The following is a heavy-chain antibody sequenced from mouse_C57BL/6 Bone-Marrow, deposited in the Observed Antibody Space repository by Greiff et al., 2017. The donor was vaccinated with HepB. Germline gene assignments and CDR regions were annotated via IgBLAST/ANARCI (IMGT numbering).Heavy chain of an antibody. J-gene: IGHJ4*01. CDR2: IYPGSGST. Sequence: QVQLLQPGAELVKPGASVKMSCMASGYTFTSYWITWVKPRPGQVLEWIGVIYPGSGSTNYNEKFKSKATLTVDTSSSTAYMQLRSLTSEDSAVYYCAREGYYEHLYAMDYWGQGTSVTVSS. D-gene: IGHD2-4*01. CDR3: AREGYYEHLYAMDY. V-gene: IGHV1-55*01. CDR1: GYTFTSYW.